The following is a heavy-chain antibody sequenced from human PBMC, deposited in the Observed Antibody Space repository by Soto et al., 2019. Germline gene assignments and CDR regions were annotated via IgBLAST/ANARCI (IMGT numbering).Heavy chain of an antibody. CDR3: TRDPAGDLDFDY. D-gene: IGHD2-21*02. V-gene: IGHV3-48*02. J-gene: IGHJ4*02. CDR1: GFIFSDYG. Sequence: DVHLVESGGGLVQPGGSLRLSCAASGFIFSDYGLTWVRQAPGKGLEWVSHINAPSTSTLYADSVRGRFTISRDKAKNSVYLQMSSLSDEDTAVYYCTRDPAGDLDFDYWGQGTLVTVSS. CDR2: INAPSTST.